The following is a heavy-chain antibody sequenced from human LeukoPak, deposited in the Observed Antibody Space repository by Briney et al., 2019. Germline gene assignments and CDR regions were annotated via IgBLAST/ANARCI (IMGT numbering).Heavy chain of an antibody. V-gene: IGHV3-7*01. CDR3: ARRQWLVAGGFDY. Sequence: PGGSLRLSCAASGFTINTYWMSWVRQAPGKGLEWVANIKQDGSEKYYVVSVKGRFTRSRDNAKNSLYLQMNSLRAEDTAVYYCARRQWLVAGGFDYWGQGTLVTVSS. D-gene: IGHD6-19*01. J-gene: IGHJ4*02. CDR1: GFTINTYW. CDR2: IKQDGSEK.